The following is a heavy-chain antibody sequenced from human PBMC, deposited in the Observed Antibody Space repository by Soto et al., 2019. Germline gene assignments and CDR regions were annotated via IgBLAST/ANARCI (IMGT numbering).Heavy chain of an antibody. J-gene: IGHJ4*02. D-gene: IGHD6-19*01. CDR3: EKIAEAVAGTVYGY. Sequence: GGSLRLSCAAAEFTISSHAMGWVRQAPGKGLEWVSAIGGSGGITHYADSVKGRFTISRDNSRNTLYLQMNSLRAEDTAVYYCEKIAEAVAGTVYGYWGQGTLVTVSS. CDR1: EFTISSHA. CDR2: IGGSGGIT. V-gene: IGHV3-23*01.